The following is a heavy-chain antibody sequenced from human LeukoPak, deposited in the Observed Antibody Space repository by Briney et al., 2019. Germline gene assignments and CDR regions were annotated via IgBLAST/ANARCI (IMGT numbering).Heavy chain of an antibody. J-gene: IGHJ4*02. V-gene: IGHV1-69*01. D-gene: IGHD6-6*01. Sequence: ASVKVSCKASGGTFSSYAISWVRQAPGQGLEWMGGIIPIFGTANYAQKFQGRVTITADESTSTAYMELSSLRSEDTAVYYCAREENYSSSFYFDYWGQGTLVTVSS. CDR2: IIPIFGTA. CDR3: AREENYSSSFYFDY. CDR1: GGTFSSYA.